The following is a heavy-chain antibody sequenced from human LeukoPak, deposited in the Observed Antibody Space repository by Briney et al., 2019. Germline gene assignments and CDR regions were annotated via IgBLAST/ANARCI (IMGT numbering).Heavy chain of an antibody. J-gene: IGHJ5*02. Sequence: GGSLRLSCAASGFTFSSYGMRWVRQAPGKGLEWVAVIWYDGSNKYYADSVKGRFTISRDNSKNTLYLQMNSLRAEDTAVYYCARGPPDSSIHWFDPWGQGTLVTVSS. CDR1: GFTFSSYG. CDR3: ARGPPDSSIHWFDP. V-gene: IGHV3-33*01. D-gene: IGHD6-13*01. CDR2: IWYDGSNK.